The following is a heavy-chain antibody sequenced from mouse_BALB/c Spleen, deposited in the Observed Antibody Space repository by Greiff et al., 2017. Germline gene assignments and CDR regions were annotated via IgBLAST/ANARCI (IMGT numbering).Heavy chain of an antibody. CDR1: GFTFSSFG. CDR3: ARDTVVAYWYFDV. Sequence: EVKLMESGGGLVQPGGSRKLSCAASGFTFSSFGMHWVRQAPEKGLEWVAYISSGSSTIYYADTVKGRFTISRDNPKNTLFLQMTSLRSEDTAMYYCARDTVVAYWYFDVWGAGTTVTVSS. D-gene: IGHD1-1*01. CDR2: ISSGSSTI. J-gene: IGHJ1*01. V-gene: IGHV5-17*02.